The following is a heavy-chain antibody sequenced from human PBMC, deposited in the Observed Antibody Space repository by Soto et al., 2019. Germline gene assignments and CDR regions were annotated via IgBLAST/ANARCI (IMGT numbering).Heavy chain of an antibody. J-gene: IGHJ2*01. Sequence: QVQLVQSGAEVKKPGSSLKVSCKASGGTFSSYAISWVRQAPGQGLEWMGGIIPIFGTANYAQKFQGRVTITADEYTSTAYMELSSLISEDTAVYYCARDHTHTSCYEPSRGYWYFDLWGRGTLVTVSS. D-gene: IGHD2-2*01. CDR2: IIPIFGTA. CDR3: ARDHTHTSCYEPSRGYWYFDL. CDR1: GGTFSSYA. V-gene: IGHV1-69*12.